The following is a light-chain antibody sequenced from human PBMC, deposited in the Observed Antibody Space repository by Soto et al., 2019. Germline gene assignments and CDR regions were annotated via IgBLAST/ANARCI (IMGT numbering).Light chain of an antibody. V-gene: IGKV1-5*01. CDR1: QSISSW. Sequence: DIQMTQSPATLSSSVGDRVTITCRASQSISSWLAWYQQKPGKAPKLLIYDASSLESGVPSRFSGSGSGTDFTLTISRLQHDDFATYYCQQCNSYSPTFGQGTKVDIK. CDR2: DAS. J-gene: IGKJ1*01. CDR3: QQCNSYSPT.